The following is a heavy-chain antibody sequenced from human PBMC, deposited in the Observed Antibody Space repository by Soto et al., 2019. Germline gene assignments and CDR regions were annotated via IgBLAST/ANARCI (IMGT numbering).Heavy chain of an antibody. CDR2: INAGNDNA. Sequence: QVQLVQSGAEEKKPGASVKVSCRASGYTFTNYIMHWVRQAPGQRLEWMGWINAGNDNAKHSQKFQGRVTITRDTSASTAYMELSSMRSEDTAVSYCARSVYGDPFDYWGQGTLVTVSS. V-gene: IGHV1-3*05. J-gene: IGHJ4*02. CDR3: ARSVYGDPFDY. D-gene: IGHD4-17*01. CDR1: GYTFTNYI.